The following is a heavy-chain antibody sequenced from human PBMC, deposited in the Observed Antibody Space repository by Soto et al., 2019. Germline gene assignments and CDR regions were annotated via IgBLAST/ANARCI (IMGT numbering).Heavy chain of an antibody. Sequence: GGSLRLSCAASGFSFSTYGIHWVRQAPGKGLEWVAVISNDGTNKYYTDSVKGRFTISRDNSKDMMYLQMNSLRVEDTAVYYCAKGARGNFFDPWGQGTLVTVSS. CDR3: AKGARGNFFDP. J-gene: IGHJ5*02. D-gene: IGHD3-10*01. CDR1: GFSFSTYG. V-gene: IGHV3-30*18. CDR2: ISNDGTNK.